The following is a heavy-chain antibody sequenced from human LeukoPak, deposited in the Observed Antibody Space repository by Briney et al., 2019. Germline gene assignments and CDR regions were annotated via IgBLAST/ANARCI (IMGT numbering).Heavy chain of an antibody. D-gene: IGHD3-10*01. CDR3: ARPLWFGELFHYGMDV. CDR1: GYTFTSYA. V-gene: IGHV1-3*01. CDR2: INAGNYNT. J-gene: IGHJ6*04. Sequence: ASVKVSCKASGYTFTSYAMHWVRQAPGQRLEWMGWINAGNYNTKYSQKFQGRVTITRDTSASTAYMELSSLRSEDTAVYYCARPLWFGELFHYGMDVWGKGTTVTVSS.